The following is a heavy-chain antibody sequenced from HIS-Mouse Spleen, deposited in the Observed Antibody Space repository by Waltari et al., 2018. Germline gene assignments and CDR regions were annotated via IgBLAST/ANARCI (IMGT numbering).Heavy chain of an antibody. CDR1: GFTFSSYA. Sequence: QVQLVESGGGVVQPGRSLRLSCAASGFTFSSYAMHWVRQAPGKGLEWVAVISYDGSNKYYADSVKGRFTISRDNSKNTLYLQMNSLRAEDTAVYYCARDHSGWYFDYWGQGTLVTVS. CDR2: ISYDGSNK. V-gene: IGHV3-30-3*01. D-gene: IGHD6-19*01. CDR3: ARDHSGWYFDY. J-gene: IGHJ4*02.